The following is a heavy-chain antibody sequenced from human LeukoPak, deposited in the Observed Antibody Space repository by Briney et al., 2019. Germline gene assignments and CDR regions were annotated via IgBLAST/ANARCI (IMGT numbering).Heavy chain of an antibody. V-gene: IGHV4-31*03. D-gene: IGHD3-10*01. Sequence: SQTLSLTCTVSGGSISSGGYYWSWIRQHPGKGLEWIGYIYYSGSTNYNPSLKSRVTISVDTSKNQFSLKLSSVTAADTAVYYCARARAGYYGMDVWGQGTTVTVSS. CDR3: ARARAGYYGMDV. J-gene: IGHJ6*02. CDR1: GGSISSGGYY. CDR2: IYYSGST.